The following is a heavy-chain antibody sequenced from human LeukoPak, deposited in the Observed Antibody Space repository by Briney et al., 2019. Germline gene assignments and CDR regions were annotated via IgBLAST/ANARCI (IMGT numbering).Heavy chain of an antibody. CDR1: RFTFSNYW. Sequence: GGSLRLSCEGSRFTFSNYWMSWVRQAPGKGLEWVANIKDDGSQKNYIDSERGRFTISRDNAKASVFLQMNSLSFDDTAVYYCARRNAGTTWSFDSWGQGTLVTVSS. CDR2: IKDDGSQK. D-gene: IGHD1-1*01. V-gene: IGHV3-7*01. J-gene: IGHJ4*02. CDR3: ARRNAGTTWSFDS.